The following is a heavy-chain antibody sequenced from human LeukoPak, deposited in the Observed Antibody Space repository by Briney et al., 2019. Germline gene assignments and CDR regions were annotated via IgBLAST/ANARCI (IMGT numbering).Heavy chain of an antibody. CDR2: ISGDGGST. CDR1: GFTFDAYA. D-gene: IGHD2-2*01. V-gene: IGHV3-43*02. Sequence: PGGSLRLSCAASGFTFDAYAMHWVRQAPGKGLEWVSLISGDGGSTYYADSVKGRFTISRDNSKNTLYLQMNSLRTEDTALYYCAKDMQDIVEVPPAMVYAFDIWGQGTMVTVSS. J-gene: IGHJ3*02. CDR3: AKDMQDIVEVPPAMVYAFDI.